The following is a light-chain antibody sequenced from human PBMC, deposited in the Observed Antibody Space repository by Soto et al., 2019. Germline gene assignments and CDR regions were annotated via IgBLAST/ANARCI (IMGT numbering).Light chain of an antibody. CDR1: SSDVGAYNF. V-gene: IGLV2-14*01. Sequence: QSALTQPASVSGSPGQSITISCTGTSSDVGAYNFVSWYQQHPGNAPKLIIYEVSNRPSGVSDRFSGSKSGNTASLSISGLQGEEEPDYYCNSFTTSNTWMFGGGTKLTV. CDR3: NSFTTSNTWM. J-gene: IGLJ3*02. CDR2: EVS.